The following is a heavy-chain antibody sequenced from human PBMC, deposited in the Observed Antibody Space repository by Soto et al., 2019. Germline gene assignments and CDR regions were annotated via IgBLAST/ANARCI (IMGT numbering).Heavy chain of an antibody. J-gene: IGHJ4*02. CDR2: IYYSGGT. CDR3: ARALGIAAPGQVLHY. CDR1: GGSISRGGYY. Sequence: PSGTLALTGTVSGGSISRGGYYWSWILQHPGKGLDWSGYIYYSGGTYDNPSLKSRVTISVDPSKNQFSLKLSSVTVADTAVYSCARALGIAAPGQVLHYWGQGTLVTVSS. V-gene: IGHV4-31*03. D-gene: IGHD6-13*01.